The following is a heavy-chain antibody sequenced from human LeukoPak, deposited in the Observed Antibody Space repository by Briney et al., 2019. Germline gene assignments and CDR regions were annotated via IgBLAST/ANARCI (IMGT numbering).Heavy chain of an antibody. V-gene: IGHV5-51*01. CDR3: ASPRGDSSGYYYVGAFDI. J-gene: IGHJ3*02. CDR1: GYSFTSYW. CDR2: IYPGDSDT. D-gene: IGHD3-22*01. Sequence: GESLKISCKGSGYSFTSYWIGWVRQMPGKGLEWMGIIYPGDSDTRYSPSFQGQVTISADKSISTAYLQWSSLKASDTAMYYCASPRGDSSGYYYVGAFDIWGQGTMVTVSS.